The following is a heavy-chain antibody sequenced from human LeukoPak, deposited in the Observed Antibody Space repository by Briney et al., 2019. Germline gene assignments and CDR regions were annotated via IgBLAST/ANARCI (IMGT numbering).Heavy chain of an antibody. J-gene: IGHJ4*02. CDR1: GFTFSSYA. D-gene: IGHD2-15*01. CDR3: ARTGGGSGY. V-gene: IGHV3-23*01. Sequence: PGGSLRLSCAASGFTFSSYAMHWVRQAPGKGLEWVSGISGSGGSSGGSTYYADSVKGRFTISRDNSKNTLYLQMNSLRAEDTAVYYCARTGGGSGYWGQGTLVTVSS. CDR2: ISGSGGSSGGST.